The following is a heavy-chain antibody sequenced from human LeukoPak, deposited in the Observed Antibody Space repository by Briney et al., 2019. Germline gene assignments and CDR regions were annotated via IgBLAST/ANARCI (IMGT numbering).Heavy chain of an antibody. D-gene: IGHD3-22*01. Sequence: ASVKVSCKVSGYTLTELSMHWVRQAPGKGLEWMGGFDPEDGETIYAQKFQGRVTMTEDTSTDTAYMELSSLRSEDTAVYYCATVGPYDSSGYLRLGLRWSYYYYGMDVWGQGTTVTVSS. V-gene: IGHV1-24*01. CDR2: FDPEDGET. CDR3: ATVGPYDSSGYLRLGLRWSYYYYGMDV. CDR1: GYTLTELS. J-gene: IGHJ6*02.